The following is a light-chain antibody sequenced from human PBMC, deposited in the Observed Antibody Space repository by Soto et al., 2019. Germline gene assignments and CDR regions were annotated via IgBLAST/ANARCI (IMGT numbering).Light chain of an antibody. V-gene: IGKV3-20*01. J-gene: IGKJ1*01. CDR2: GAS. CDR3: QQYGSSYPWT. CDR1: QSVSSNY. Sequence: EIVLTQSPVTLSLSPVERSTLSCMASQSVSSNYLAWYQQKPGQAPRLLIYGASSRATGIPDRFSGSGSGTDFTLTIRRLEPEDFAVYYCQQYGSSYPWTFGQGTKVDI.